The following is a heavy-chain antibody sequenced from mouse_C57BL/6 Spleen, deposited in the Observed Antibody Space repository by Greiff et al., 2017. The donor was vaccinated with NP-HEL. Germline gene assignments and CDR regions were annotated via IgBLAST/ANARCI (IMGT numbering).Heavy chain of an antibody. V-gene: IGHV1-20*01. CDR3: ARDYYGSSYVNYAMDY. CDR1: GYSFTGYF. J-gene: IGHJ4*01. Sequence: EVQLQQSGPELVKPGDSVKISCKASGYSFTGYFMNWVMQSHGKSLEWIGRINPYNGDTFYNQKFKGKATLTVDKSSSTAHMELRSLTSEDSAVYYCARDYYGSSYVNYAMDYWGQGTSVTVSS. CDR2: INPYNGDT. D-gene: IGHD1-1*01.